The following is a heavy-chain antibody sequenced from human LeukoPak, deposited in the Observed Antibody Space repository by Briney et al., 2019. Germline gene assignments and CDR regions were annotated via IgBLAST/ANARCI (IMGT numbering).Heavy chain of an antibody. CDR2: INPTGGST. J-gene: IGHJ5*02. D-gene: IGHD6-13*01. CDR1: GYTFTSYY. V-gene: IGHV1-46*01. CDR3: AGDLATGRPNWFDP. Sequence: ASVKVSCKASGYTFTSYYMHWVRQAPGQGLEWMGLINPTGGSTGYAQKFQGRVTMTRDTSTSTAYMELRSLRSDDTAVYYCAGDLATGRPNWFDPWGQGTLVTVSS.